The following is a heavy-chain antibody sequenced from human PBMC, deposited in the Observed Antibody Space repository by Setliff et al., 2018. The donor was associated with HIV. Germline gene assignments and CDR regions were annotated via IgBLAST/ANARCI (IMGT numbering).Heavy chain of an antibody. J-gene: IGHJ4*02. CDR2: ISVYNGKI. D-gene: IGHD2-15*01. CDR3: VRGLGSEFDY. CDR1: GYTFTNFG. Sequence: ASVKVSCKASGYTFTNFGISWVRQAPGQGLEWMGWISVYNGKIDYAQKFQGRVTMTTETSTSTAHMELRSLRSDDTAVYYCVRGLGSEFDYWGQGTLVTVSS. V-gene: IGHV1-18*01.